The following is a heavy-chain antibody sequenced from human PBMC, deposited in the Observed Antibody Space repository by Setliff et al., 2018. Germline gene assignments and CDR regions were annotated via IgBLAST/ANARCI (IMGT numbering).Heavy chain of an antibody. Sequence: ASVKVSCNVSGYTLTELSRHWVRQAPGKGLEWMGGFDPEDGETIYAQKFQGRVTMTEDTSTDTAYMELSSLRSEDTAVYYCATRGYSSGWYYFDYWGQGTLVTVSS. CDR2: FDPEDGET. CDR1: GYTLTELS. J-gene: IGHJ4*02. D-gene: IGHD6-19*01. CDR3: ATRGYSSGWYYFDY. V-gene: IGHV1-24*01.